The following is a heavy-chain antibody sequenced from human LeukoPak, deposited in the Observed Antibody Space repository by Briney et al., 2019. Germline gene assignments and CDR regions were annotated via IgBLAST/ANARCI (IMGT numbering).Heavy chain of an antibody. Sequence: SETLSLTCTVSGGSISSYYWSWIRQPPGEGLEWIGYIYYSGSTNYNPSLKSRVTISVDTSKNQFSLKLSSVTAADTAVYYCARTAFSSSFDYWGQGTLVTVSS. CDR3: ARTAFSSSFDY. D-gene: IGHD6-6*01. V-gene: IGHV4-59*01. CDR2: IYYSGST. J-gene: IGHJ4*02. CDR1: GGSISSYY.